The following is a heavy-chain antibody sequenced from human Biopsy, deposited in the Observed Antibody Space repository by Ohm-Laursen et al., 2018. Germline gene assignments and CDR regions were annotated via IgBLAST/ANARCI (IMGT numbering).Heavy chain of an antibody. D-gene: IGHD7-27*01. CDR1: GGTFSNYA. J-gene: IGHJ5*02. CDR3: ARDGTNLGPQSYWFDP. Sequence: SSVKVSCKASGGTFSNYAITWVRQAPGQGLEWMGRIIPLLDIPTYAQRFKGRVTITADKSTNTAYMELISLRFEDTAVYYCARDGTNLGPQSYWFDPWGQGTLVTVSS. V-gene: IGHV1-69*04. CDR2: IIPLLDIP.